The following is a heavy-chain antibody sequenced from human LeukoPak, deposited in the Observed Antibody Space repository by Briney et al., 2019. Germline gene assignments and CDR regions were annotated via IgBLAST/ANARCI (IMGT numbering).Heavy chain of an antibody. V-gene: IGHV1-46*01. D-gene: IGHD6-13*01. CDR1: GYTFTVYY. CDR2: INPSGGST. CDR3: ARDYSNDWGGDNWFDP. J-gene: IGHJ5*02. Sequence: ASVKVSCKASGYTFTVYYMHWVRQAPGQGLEWMGIINPSGGSTSYAQKFQGRVTMTRYTSTSTVYMELSSLRSVDTAVYYCARDYSNDWGGDNWFDPWGQGTLVTVSS.